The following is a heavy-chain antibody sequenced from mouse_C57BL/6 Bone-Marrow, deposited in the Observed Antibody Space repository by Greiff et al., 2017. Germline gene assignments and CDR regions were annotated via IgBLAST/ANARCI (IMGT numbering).Heavy chain of an antibody. D-gene: IGHD1-1*01. Sequence: QVQLQQSGSELRSPGSSVKLSCKDFDSEVFPIAYMSWVRQKPGHGFEWIGGILPSIGRTIYGEKFEDEATLDADTLSNTAYLELNSLTSEDSAIYYCARPDGSSLAWFAYWGQGTLVTVSA. J-gene: IGHJ3*01. V-gene: IGHV15-2*01. CDR2: ILPSIGRT. CDR1: DSEVFPIAY. CDR3: ARPDGSSLAWFAY.